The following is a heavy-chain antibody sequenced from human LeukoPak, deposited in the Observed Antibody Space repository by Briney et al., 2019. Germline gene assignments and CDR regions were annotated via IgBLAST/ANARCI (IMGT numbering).Heavy chain of an antibody. Sequence: GGSLRLSCAASGFTFSSYSMNWVRQAPGKGLEWVSSISSSSSYIYYADSVKGRFTISRDNAKNSLYLQMNSLRAGDTAVYYCARGSDYYGSGSYFIDAFDIWGQGTMVTVSS. CDR2: ISSSSSYI. J-gene: IGHJ3*02. V-gene: IGHV3-21*01. CDR1: GFTFSSYS. D-gene: IGHD3-10*01. CDR3: ARGSDYYGSGSYFIDAFDI.